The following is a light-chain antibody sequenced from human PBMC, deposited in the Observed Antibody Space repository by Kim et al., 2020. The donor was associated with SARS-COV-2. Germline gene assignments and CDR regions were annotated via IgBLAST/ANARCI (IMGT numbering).Light chain of an antibody. CDR1: QGVRSH. CDR2: DAS. J-gene: IGKJ5*01. Sequence: ASVDDRVIITCRAGQGVRSHLAWYQQKPGKAPRPLIYDASTLRGGVPSRFSGSGSGTEYTLTITGLQPEDFATYYCQQYDTYPITFGQGTRLEIK. CDR3: QQYDTYPIT. V-gene: IGKV1-16*01.